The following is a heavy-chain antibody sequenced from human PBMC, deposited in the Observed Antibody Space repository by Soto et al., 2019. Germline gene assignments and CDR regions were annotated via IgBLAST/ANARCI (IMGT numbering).Heavy chain of an antibody. CDR3: ARDRTGAAATVS. J-gene: IGHJ5*02. D-gene: IGHD6-13*01. CDR1: GFTVSSNY. CDR2: IYSGGST. Sequence: GGSLRLSCAASGFTVSSNYMSWVRQAPGKGLEWVSVIYSGGSTYYADSVKGRFTISRDNSKNTLYLQMNSLRAEDTAVYYCARDRTGAAATVSWGQGTLVTVSS. V-gene: IGHV3-66*01.